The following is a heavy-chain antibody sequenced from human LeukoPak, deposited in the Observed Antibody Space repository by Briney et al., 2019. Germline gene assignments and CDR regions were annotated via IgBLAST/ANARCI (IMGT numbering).Heavy chain of an antibody. D-gene: IGHD3-10*01. CDR2: IIYSGT. J-gene: IGHJ5*02. CDR1: GFTLNDYY. V-gene: IGHV3-11*01. CDR3: AGGYGSGSFSA. Sequence: GGSLRLSCAASGFTLNDYYMSWIRQAPGKGLELIAYIIYSGTSYADSVKCRFTISRDNAESSLYLQMNSLRVEDTALYYCAGGYGSGSFSAWGQGTLVTVSS.